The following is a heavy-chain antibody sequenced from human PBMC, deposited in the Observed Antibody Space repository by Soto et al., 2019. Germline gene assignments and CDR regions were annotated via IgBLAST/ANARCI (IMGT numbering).Heavy chain of an antibody. V-gene: IGHV3-30*03. D-gene: IGHD4-4*01. CDR3: ERKVIPHTNGFDN. J-gene: IGHJ3*02. CDR2: ISFDGSNK. Sequence: QVQLVESGGGVVQPGGSLRLSCAASGFTFSDYGIHWVRQAPGKGLEWVAVISFDGSNKYFADSVKGRFTISRDNSQNTLYLKMHSLRAEETAVYHCERKVIPHTNGFDNWGQGTMVTVSS. CDR1: GFTFSDYG.